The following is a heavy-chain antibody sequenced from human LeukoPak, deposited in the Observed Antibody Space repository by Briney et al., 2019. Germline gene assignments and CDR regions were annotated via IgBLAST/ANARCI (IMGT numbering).Heavy chain of an antibody. V-gene: IGHV1-69*13. CDR3: ARDGYCSGGSCYHNWYFDL. CDR1: GGTFSNYP. CDR2: IIPIFGSA. D-gene: IGHD2-15*01. Sequence: SVKVSCKASGGTFSNYPITWVRQAPGQGLEWMGGIIPIFGSANYAQKFQGRVTITADESTGTVYMDLRSLRSEDTAVYYCARDGYCSGGSCYHNWYFDLWGRGTLVTVSS. J-gene: IGHJ2*01.